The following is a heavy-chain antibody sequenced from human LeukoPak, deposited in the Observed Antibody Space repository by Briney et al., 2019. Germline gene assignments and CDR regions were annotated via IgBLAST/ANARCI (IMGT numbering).Heavy chain of an antibody. V-gene: IGHV4-34*01. D-gene: IGHD5-24*01. CDR2: INHSGST. Sequence: SETLSLTCAVYGGSFSGYYWSWIRQPPGKGLEWIGEINHSGSTNYNPSLKSRVTISVDTSKNQFSLKLSSVTAADTAVYYCARRLRDGYNYFDYWGQGTLVTVSS. CDR3: ARRLRDGYNYFDY. CDR1: GGSFSGYY. J-gene: IGHJ4*02.